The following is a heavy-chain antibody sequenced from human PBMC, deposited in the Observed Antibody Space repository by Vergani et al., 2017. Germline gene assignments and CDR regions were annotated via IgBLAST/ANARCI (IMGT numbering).Heavy chain of an antibody. CDR3: AKGIWYDSSGYPG. V-gene: IGHV3-30*02. Sequence: QVQLVESGGGVVQPGGSLRLSCAASGFSFSTYGMHWVRQAPVKGLEWVAFIQSDGSNKFYADSVKGRFTISRDNSRNTLYLQMNNLRVEDTSVYYCAKGIWYDSSGYPGWGQGTLVTVSS. J-gene: IGHJ4*02. CDR1: GFSFSTYG. CDR2: IQSDGSNK. D-gene: IGHD3-22*01.